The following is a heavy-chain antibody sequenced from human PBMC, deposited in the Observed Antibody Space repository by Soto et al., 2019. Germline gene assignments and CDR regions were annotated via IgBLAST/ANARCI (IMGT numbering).Heavy chain of an antibody. V-gene: IGHV3-9*01. CDR1: GFTFDDYA. CDR3: AKVTVRGGGRNIWYYFDS. J-gene: IGHJ4*02. D-gene: IGHD2-8*02. CDR2: ISWNSGDI. Sequence: GGSLRLSCAASGFTFDDYAMHWVRQGPGKGLEWVSSISWNSGDIVYADSVKGRFTISRDNPKNSLYLQMNSLRAEDTAFYFRAKVTVRGGGRNIWYYFDSWGLGTLVTVSS.